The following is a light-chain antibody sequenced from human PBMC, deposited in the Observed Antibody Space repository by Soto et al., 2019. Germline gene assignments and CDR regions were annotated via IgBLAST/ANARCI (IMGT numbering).Light chain of an antibody. V-gene: IGKV1-9*01. CDR2: DAS. Sequence: ILLTQSPSSLSASVGDRVTVTCRASQDIRNYLAWYQQKQGKAPKLLICDASTLYSGVPSRFSGSGSGTDLTITISGLQPEDFEAYYCQQLRSYPSTFGGGTKVDI. J-gene: IGKJ4*01. CDR1: QDIRNY. CDR3: QQLRSYPST.